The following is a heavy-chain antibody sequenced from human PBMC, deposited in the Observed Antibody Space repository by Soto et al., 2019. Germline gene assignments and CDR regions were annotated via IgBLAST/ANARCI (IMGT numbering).Heavy chain of an antibody. V-gene: IGHV1-8*01. CDR2: MSPSSGNT. CDR1: GYTFTTYE. J-gene: IGHJ6*02. CDR3: ARVGGQLFGDHGMDV. Sequence: QVQLVQSGAEVKKPGASVKVSCKASGYTFTTYEINWVRQVPGQGLEWMGWMSPSSGNTGYVDQFRGRVTMTSNTPTTKAYMELSSLRSEDTAVYYCARVGGQLFGDHGMDVWGQGTTVTVSS. D-gene: IGHD3-10*01.